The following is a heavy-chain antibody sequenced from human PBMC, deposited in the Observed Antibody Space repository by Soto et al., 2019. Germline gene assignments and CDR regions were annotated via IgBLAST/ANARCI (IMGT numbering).Heavy chain of an antibody. J-gene: IGHJ4*02. CDR3: AREGRIAVAGLSTLAY. CDR1: GFTFSSYG. D-gene: IGHD6-19*01. V-gene: IGHV3-33*01. Sequence: VQLLESGGGLVQPGGSLRLSCAASGFTFSSYGMHWVRQAPGKGLEWVAVIWYDGSNKYYADSVKGRFTISRDNSKNTLYLQMNSLRAEDTAVYYCAREGRIAVAGLSTLAYWGQGTLVTVSS. CDR2: IWYDGSNK.